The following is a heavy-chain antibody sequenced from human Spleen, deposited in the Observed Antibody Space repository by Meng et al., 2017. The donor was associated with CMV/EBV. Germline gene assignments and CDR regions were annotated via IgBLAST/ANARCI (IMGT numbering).Heavy chain of an antibody. J-gene: IGHJ3*02. Sequence: GGSLRLSCTASGFTFSDSWMSRVRQAPGNGLEWVAIINPDVSKEAYADSVKGRFTISRDNAQNSLYLQMNSLRADDTAVYYCARDPGWGAVDIWGQGTMVTVSS. CDR3: ARDPGWGAVDI. CDR2: INPDVSKE. D-gene: IGHD3-16*01. CDR1: GFTFSDSW. V-gene: IGHV3-7*01.